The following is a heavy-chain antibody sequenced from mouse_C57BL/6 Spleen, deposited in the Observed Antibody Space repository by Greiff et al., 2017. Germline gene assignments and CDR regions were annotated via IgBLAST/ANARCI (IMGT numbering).Heavy chain of an antibody. CDR3: ARDYSNNWYFDV. J-gene: IGHJ1*03. D-gene: IGHD2-5*01. V-gene: IGHV3-6*01. Sequence: EVQRVESGPGLVKPSQSLSLTCSVTGYSITSGYYWNWIRQFPGNKLEWMGYISYDGSNNYNPSPKNRISITRDTSKSQFYLKLNSVNTEDTATYYCARDYSNNWYFDVWGTGTTVTVSS. CDR1: GYSITSGYY. CDR2: ISYDGSN.